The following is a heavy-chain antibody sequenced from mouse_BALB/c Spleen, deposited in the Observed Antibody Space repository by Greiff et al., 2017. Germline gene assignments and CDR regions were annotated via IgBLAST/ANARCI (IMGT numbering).Heavy chain of an antibody. CDR2: INPSTGYT. D-gene: IGHD1-1*01. Sequence: QVQLQQSGAELAKPGASVKMSCKASGYTFTSYWMHWVKQRPGQGLEWIGYINPSTGYTEYNQKFKDKATLTADKSSSTAYMQLSSLTSEDSAVYYCARDYDGSKGAMDYRGQGTSDTVSS. CDR3: ARDYDGSKGAMDY. J-gene: IGHJ4*01. V-gene: IGHV1-7*01. CDR1: GYTFTSYW.